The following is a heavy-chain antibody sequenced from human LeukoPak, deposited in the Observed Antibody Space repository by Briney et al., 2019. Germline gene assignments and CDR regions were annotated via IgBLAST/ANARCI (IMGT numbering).Heavy chain of an antibody. Sequence: GGSLRLSCAASGFTFSNAWMSWVRQAPGKGLEWVGRIKSKTDGGTTDYAAPVKGRFTISRDDSKNTLYLRMNSLKTEDTAVYYCTSRAAAGTVAYFDYWGQGTLVTVSS. J-gene: IGHJ4*02. D-gene: IGHD6-13*01. CDR2: IKSKTDGGTT. V-gene: IGHV3-15*01. CDR3: TSRAAAGTVAYFDY. CDR1: GFTFSNAW.